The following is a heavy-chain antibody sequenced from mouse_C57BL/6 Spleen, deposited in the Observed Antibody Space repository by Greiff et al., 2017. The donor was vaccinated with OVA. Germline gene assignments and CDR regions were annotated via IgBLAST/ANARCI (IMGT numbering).Heavy chain of an antibody. CDR2: INPNNGGT. J-gene: IGHJ1*03. V-gene: IGHV1-22*01. CDR1: GYTFTDYN. Sequence: EVQLQQSGPELVKPGASVKMSCKASGYTFTDYNMHWVKQSHGKSLEWIGYINPNNGGTSYNQKFKGKATLTVNTSSSTAYMELRSLTSEDSAVYYCARDSSYPYWYFDGWGTGTTVTASS. CDR3: ARDSSYPYWYFDG. D-gene: IGHD1-1*01.